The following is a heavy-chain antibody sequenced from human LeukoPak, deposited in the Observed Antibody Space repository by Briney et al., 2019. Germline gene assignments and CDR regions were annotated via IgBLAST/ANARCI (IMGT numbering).Heavy chain of an antibody. J-gene: IGHJ4*02. CDR1: GFTFSSYG. Sequence: GGSLRLSCAASGFTFSSYGMHWVRQAPGKGLEWVAVIWYDGSNKYYADSVKGRFTISRDNSKNTLYVQMNSLRAEDTAVYYCARDGDYYGSGRYSQSLDYWGQGTLVTVSS. CDR2: IWYDGSNK. CDR3: ARDGDYYGSGRYSQSLDY. D-gene: IGHD3-10*01. V-gene: IGHV3-33*01.